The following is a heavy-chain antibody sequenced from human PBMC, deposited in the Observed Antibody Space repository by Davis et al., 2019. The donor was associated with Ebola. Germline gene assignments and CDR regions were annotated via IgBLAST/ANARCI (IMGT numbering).Heavy chain of an antibody. V-gene: IGHV4-59*12. D-gene: IGHD6-13*01. CDR2: IYYSGST. CDR3: ARVAAIAAAGDYYYYYGMDV. J-gene: IGHJ6*02. CDR1: GGSISSYY. Sequence: MPSETLSLTCTVPGGSISSYYWSWIRQPPGKGLEWIGYIYYSGSTNYNPSLKIRVTISVDPSKNQFSLKLSSVTAADTAVYYCARVAAIAAAGDYYYYYGMDVWGQGTTVTVSS.